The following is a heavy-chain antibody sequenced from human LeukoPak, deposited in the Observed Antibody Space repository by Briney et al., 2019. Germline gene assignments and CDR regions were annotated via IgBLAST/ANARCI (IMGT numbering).Heavy chain of an antibody. D-gene: IGHD6-13*01. CDR2: IYYSGST. CDR3: ARDNAGTLFDY. CDR1: GGSISNYY. J-gene: IGHJ4*02. V-gene: IGHV4-59*01. Sequence: SETLSLTCTVSGGSISNYYWSWIRQPPGQGLEWIGYIYYSGSTNYNPSLKSRVTISVDTSKNQFSLKLSSVTAADTAVYYCARDNAGTLFDYWGQGTLVTVSS.